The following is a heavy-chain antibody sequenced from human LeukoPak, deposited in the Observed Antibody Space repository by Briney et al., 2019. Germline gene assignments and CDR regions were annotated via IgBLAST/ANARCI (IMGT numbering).Heavy chain of an antibody. Sequence: PSETLSLTCTVSGGSFSSGDYYWSWIRQPPGKGLEWIGYIYHSGGTYYNPPLKSRVTISVDTSKNQFSLKLTSVTAADTAVYYCARVTCSGGSCYSFDYWGQGTLVTVSS. CDR1: GGSFSSGDYY. D-gene: IGHD2-15*01. J-gene: IGHJ4*02. CDR3: ARVTCSGGSCYSFDY. CDR2: IYHSGGT. V-gene: IGHV4-30-4*01.